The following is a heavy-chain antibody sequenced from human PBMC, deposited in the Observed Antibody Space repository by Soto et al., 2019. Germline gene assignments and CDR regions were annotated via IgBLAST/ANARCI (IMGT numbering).Heavy chain of an antibody. CDR2: VSHSGGT. D-gene: IGHD6-13*01. CDR3: ARGGYNSNVYFDN. V-gene: IGHV4-34*01. J-gene: IGHJ4*02. Sequence: QVQLQQWGAGLLKPSETLSLTCAVYGGSFSGYYWSWIRQSPGKGLEWIGEVSHSGGTTYNPSLKSRAAMSVDTSKNQFSLRLSSVTDADTAVYYCARGGYNSNVYFDNWGQGTLVTVSS. CDR1: GGSFSGYY.